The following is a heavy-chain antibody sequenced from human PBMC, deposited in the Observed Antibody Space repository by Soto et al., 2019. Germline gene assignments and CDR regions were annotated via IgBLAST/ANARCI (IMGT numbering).Heavy chain of an antibody. Sequence: QVQLVESGGGVVQPGRSLRLSCAASGFTFSSYGMHWVRQAPGKGLEWVAVISYDGSNKYYADSVKGRFTISRDNSKHTLYLQMNSLRAEDTAVYYCAKDRPTWWFDPWGQGTLVTVSS. CDR3: AKDRPTWWFDP. CDR1: GFTFSSYG. CDR2: ISYDGSNK. V-gene: IGHV3-30*18. J-gene: IGHJ5*02.